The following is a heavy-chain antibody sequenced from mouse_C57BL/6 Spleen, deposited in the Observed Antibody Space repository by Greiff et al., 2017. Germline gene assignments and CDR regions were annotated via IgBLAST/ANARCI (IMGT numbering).Heavy chain of an antibody. CDR3: ARSITTVVVEDAMDY. D-gene: IGHD1-1*01. J-gene: IGHJ4*01. CDR1: GYAFSSYW. CDR2: IYPGDGDT. V-gene: IGHV1-80*01. Sequence: VQLQQSGAELVKPGASVKISCKASGYAFSSYWMNWVKQRPGKGLEWIGQIYPGDGDTNYNGKFKGKATLTADKSSSTAYMQLSSLTSEDSAVYFCARSITTVVVEDAMDYWGQGTSVTVSS.